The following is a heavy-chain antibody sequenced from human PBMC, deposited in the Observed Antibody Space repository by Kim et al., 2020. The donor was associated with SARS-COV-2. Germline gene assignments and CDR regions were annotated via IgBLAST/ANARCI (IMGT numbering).Heavy chain of an antibody. D-gene: IGHD2-15*01. CDR2: IYPGDSDT. CDR3: ARQGPDYCSGGSCYSPYYYCGMDV. CDR1: GFSFTSYW. V-gene: IGHV5-51*01. J-gene: IGHJ6*02. Sequence: GESLKISCKGSGFSFTSYWIGWVRQMPGKGLEWMGIIYPGDSDTRYSLSFQGQVTISADKSIRTAYLEWSSLKASDTAMYFCARQGPDYCSGGSCYSPYYYCGMDVWGQGSKVTVSS.